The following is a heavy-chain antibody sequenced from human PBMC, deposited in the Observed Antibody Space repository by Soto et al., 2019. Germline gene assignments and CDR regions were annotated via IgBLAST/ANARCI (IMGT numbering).Heavy chain of an antibody. D-gene: IGHD1-1*01. J-gene: IGHJ4*02. CDR2: IYWDDDK. Sequence: QITLKESAPTRVKPTQTLTLTCTFSGFSLTSRPMGVGWIRQPPGKALEWLAFIYWDDDKRYSPSLRSRLTITNDTSGNQVVLTMTNMAPVDTATYYCAHRLSGYNWNGGYFDYWGQGALVTVSS. CDR3: AHRLSGYNWNGGYFDY. V-gene: IGHV2-5*02. CDR1: GFSLTSRPMG.